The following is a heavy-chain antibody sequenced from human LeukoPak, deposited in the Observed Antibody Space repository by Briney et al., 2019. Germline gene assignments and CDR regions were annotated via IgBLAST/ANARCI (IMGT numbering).Heavy chain of an antibody. CDR2: TWYDGSNK. D-gene: IGHD2-15*01. Sequence: GGSLRLSCAASGFTFSTYGMHWVRQAEGKGLEWVALTWYDGSNKNYADSVKGRFTISRDNSKNTLYLQMNSLRGEDTAVYYCARLYCSGGSCYPYFDYWGQGTLVTVSS. V-gene: IGHV3-33*01. CDR1: GFTFSTYG. CDR3: ARLYCSGGSCYPYFDY. J-gene: IGHJ4*02.